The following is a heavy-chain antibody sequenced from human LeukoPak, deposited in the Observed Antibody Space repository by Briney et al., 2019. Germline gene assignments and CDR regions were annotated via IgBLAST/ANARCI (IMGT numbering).Heavy chain of an antibody. Sequence: GGSLRLSCAASGFTFRSYGMHWVRQAPGKGLEWVAVIWYDGSYEYYADSVRGRFTISRDNAENTLYLQMNSLRAEDTAVYYCARDYYDSSGYFTPQLDYWGQGTLVTVSS. CDR1: GFTFRSYG. D-gene: IGHD3-22*01. V-gene: IGHV3-33*01. J-gene: IGHJ4*02. CDR2: IWYDGSYE. CDR3: ARDYYDSSGYFTPQLDY.